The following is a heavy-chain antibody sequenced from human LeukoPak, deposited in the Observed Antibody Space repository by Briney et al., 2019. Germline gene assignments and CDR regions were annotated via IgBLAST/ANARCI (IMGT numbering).Heavy chain of an antibody. CDR1: GFTFSNYW. CDR2: IKQDGSEK. V-gene: IGHV3-7*03. Sequence: GGSLRLSCAASGFTFSNYWMSWVRQAPGKGLEWVAHIKQDGSEKNYVDSVKGRFTISRDNAMNSLYLQMNSLRVEDTAVYYCARDSSSSWYGWFDPWGQGTLVTVSS. J-gene: IGHJ5*02. CDR3: ARDSSSSWYGWFDP. D-gene: IGHD2-15*01.